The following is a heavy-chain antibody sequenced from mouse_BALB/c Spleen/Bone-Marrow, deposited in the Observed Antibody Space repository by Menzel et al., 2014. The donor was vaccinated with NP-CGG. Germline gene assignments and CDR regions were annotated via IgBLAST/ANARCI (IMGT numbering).Heavy chain of an antibody. Sequence: QVQLKESDAELVKPGASVKISCKASGYTFTDHAIHWVKQKPEQGLEWIGYISPGDGVIKYNEKFKGKAILTADKSSSTAYMQLNGLTSEDSAVYFCKRSLGRFAYWGQGTLVTVSA. V-gene: IGHV1S53*02. CDR3: KRSLGRFAY. J-gene: IGHJ3*01. CDR2: ISPGDGVI. D-gene: IGHD4-1*01. CDR1: GYTFTDHA.